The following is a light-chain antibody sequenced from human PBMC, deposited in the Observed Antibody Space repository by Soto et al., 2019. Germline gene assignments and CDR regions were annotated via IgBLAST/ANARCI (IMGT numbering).Light chain of an antibody. CDR1: QAISIW. J-gene: IGKJ4*02. Sequence: DIQMTQSPSFVSASVGDRVTITCRASQAISIWLAWYQQKPGKAPRLLMYAASNLQSGVPSRFSGSGSGTDFTLTISSLQPEDFATYYCQQDNSFPLTFGGGTEVDMK. V-gene: IGKV1-12*01. CDR3: QQDNSFPLT. CDR2: AAS.